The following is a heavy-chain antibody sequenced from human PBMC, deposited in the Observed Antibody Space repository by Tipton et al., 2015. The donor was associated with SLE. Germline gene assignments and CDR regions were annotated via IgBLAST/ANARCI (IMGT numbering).Heavy chain of an antibody. V-gene: IGHV4-34*01. CDR2: INHTGGT. J-gene: IGHJ3*01. Sequence: TLSLTCAVYGGSFSDYYWSWIRQTPGEGLEWIGEINHTGGTNYNPSLESRVTMSVDTSKNQFSLKLSSVTAADTAMYSCVRERKYVVRFRELVAPDLWGQVTAITVSS. D-gene: IGHD1-26*01. CDR1: GGSFSDYY. CDR3: VRERKYVVRFRELVAPDL.